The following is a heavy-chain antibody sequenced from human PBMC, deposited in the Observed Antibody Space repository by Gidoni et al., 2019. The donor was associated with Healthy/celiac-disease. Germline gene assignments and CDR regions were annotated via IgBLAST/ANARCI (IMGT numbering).Heavy chain of an antibody. V-gene: IGHV4-34*01. D-gene: IGHD2-2*01. CDR3: ARGYGIVVVPAFDY. CDR2: INHSGST. CDR1: GGSFSGYY. Sequence: QVQLQQWGAGLLKPSETLSLTCAVYGGSFSGYYWSWIRQPPGKGLEWIGEINHSGSTNYNPSLKSRVTISVDTSKNQFSLKLSSVTAADTAVYYCARGYGIVVVPAFDYWGQGTLVTVSS. J-gene: IGHJ4*02.